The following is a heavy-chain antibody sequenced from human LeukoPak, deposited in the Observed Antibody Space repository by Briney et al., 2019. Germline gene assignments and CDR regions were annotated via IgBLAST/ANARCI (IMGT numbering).Heavy chain of an antibody. CDR3: ARRWHYDNSGFSNWYFDL. Sequence: GESLKISCKDSGYRFTNYWIGWVRQMPGKGLEWMGIIYPGDSDTRYSPSFQGQVTISADKSISTAFLQWSSLKASDTAMYYCARRWHYDNSGFSNWYFDLWGRGTLVIVSS. D-gene: IGHD3-22*01. V-gene: IGHV5-51*01. CDR2: IYPGDSDT. CDR1: GYRFTNYW. J-gene: IGHJ2*01.